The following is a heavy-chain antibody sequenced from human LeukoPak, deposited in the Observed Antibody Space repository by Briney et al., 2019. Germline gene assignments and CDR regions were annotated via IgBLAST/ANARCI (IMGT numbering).Heavy chain of an antibody. CDR1: GGSISSSSYY. J-gene: IGHJ4*02. CDR2: IYYSGST. Sequence: PSETLSLTCTVSGGSISSSSYYWGWIRQPPGKGLEWIGSIYYSGSTYYNPSLKSRVTISVDTSKNQFSLKLSSVTAADTAVYYCAREGGSYYFDYWGQGTLVTVSS. D-gene: IGHD1-26*01. CDR3: AREGGSYYFDY. V-gene: IGHV4-39*07.